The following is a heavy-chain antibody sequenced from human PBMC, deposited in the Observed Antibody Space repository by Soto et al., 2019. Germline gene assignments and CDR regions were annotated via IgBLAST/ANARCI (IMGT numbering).Heavy chain of an antibody. J-gene: IGHJ5*02. CDR2: IFYSGST. CDR1: GDSITRSNFY. V-gene: IGHV4-39*02. Sequence: NPSETLSLTCTVSGDSITRSNFYWGWIRQPPGKGLEWLGSIFYSGSTFYNPALKSRVTFSVDTSKNHFSLKLSSVTAADTAVYYCARHKTTMLPVVSAFDPWGQGTRVIVSS. D-gene: IGHD3-22*01. CDR3: ARHKTTMLPVVSAFDP.